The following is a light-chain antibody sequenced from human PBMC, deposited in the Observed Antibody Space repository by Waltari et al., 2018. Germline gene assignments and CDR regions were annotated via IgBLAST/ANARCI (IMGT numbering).Light chain of an antibody. CDR2: TIS. V-gene: IGKV1D-16*01. J-gene: IGKJ4*01. CDR3: QQYTSYPLT. Sequence: DIEMTQSPSSLSASVGDRVTITCRASQVITRWLAWYQQKPGKAPKSLISTISTLQTGVPSRFSGSGSWTEFTLTISSLQPEDFATYYCQQYTSYPLTFGGGTKVEIK. CDR1: QVITRW.